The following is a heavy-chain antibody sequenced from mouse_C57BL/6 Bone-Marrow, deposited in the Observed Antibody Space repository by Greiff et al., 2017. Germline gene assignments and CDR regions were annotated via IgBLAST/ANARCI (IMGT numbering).Heavy chain of an antibody. Sequence: VKLMESGPELVKPGASVKISCKASGYAFSSSWMNWVKQRPGKGLEWIGRIYPGDGDTNYNGKFKGKATLTADKSSSTAYMQLSSLTSEDSAVYCCARWGVGDYFDYWGQGTTLTVSS. CDR1: GYAFSSSW. CDR2: IYPGDGDT. V-gene: IGHV1-82*01. D-gene: IGHD1-3*01. J-gene: IGHJ2*01. CDR3: ARWGVGDYFDY.